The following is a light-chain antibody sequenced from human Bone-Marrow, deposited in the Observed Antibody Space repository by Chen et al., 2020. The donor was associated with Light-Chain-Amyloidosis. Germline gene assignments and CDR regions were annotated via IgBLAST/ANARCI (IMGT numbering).Light chain of an antibody. CDR2: RDA. J-gene: IGLJ2*01. CDR3: QSADSSGTYEVI. Sequence: SYELTQPPSVSVSPGQTARITCSGDDLPTKYAYWYQQKQGQAPVLVIHRDAERPSGISGRFPGPTSRTTATLTIRGVQAEDEADYHCQSADSSGTYEVIFGGGTKLTVL. V-gene: IGLV3-25*03. CDR1: DLPTKY.